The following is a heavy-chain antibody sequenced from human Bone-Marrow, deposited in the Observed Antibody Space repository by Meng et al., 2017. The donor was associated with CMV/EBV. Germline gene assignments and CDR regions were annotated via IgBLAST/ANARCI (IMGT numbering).Heavy chain of an antibody. CDR3: AKAVLATCSGVFFYRFDF. CDR1: GFTFSSYA. D-gene: IGHD2-15*01. V-gene: IGHV3-30*04. CDR2: ISYDGTDE. Sequence: GGSLRLSCAGSGFTFSSYAMHWVRQALGKGLEWVAVISYDGTDEYYADSVRGRFTISRDNSKNTLSLQMNSLRAEDTAVYYCAKAVLATCSGVFFYRFDFWGQGTMVTVSS. J-gene: IGHJ5*01.